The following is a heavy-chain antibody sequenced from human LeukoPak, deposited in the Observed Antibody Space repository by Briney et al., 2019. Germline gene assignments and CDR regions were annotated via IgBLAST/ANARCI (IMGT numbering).Heavy chain of an antibody. CDR2: IIPIFGTA. V-gene: IGHV1-69*05. CDR1: GGTFSSYA. Sequence: SVKVSCKASGGTFSSYAISWVRQAPGQGLEWMGRIIPIFGTANYAQKFQGRVTITMDESTSTAYMELSSLRSEDTAVYYCARTLYSGSYHPDYWGQGTLVTVSS. J-gene: IGHJ4*02. CDR3: ARTLYSGSYHPDY. D-gene: IGHD1-26*01.